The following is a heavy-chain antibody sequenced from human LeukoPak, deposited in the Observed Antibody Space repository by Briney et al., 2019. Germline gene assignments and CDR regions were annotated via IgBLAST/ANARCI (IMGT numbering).Heavy chain of an antibody. CDR2: IYDSGST. D-gene: IGHD1-26*01. Sequence: SETLSLTCTVSGGSIRSSYYYWGWIRQPPGKGLEWIGSIYDSGSTYYNPSLKSRVTMSVDTSKNQFFLKLNSVTAADTAVYYCARGRPYGGGYHLDYWGQGTLVTVSS. CDR1: GGSIRSSYYY. J-gene: IGHJ4*02. V-gene: IGHV4-39*02. CDR3: ARGRPYGGGYHLDY.